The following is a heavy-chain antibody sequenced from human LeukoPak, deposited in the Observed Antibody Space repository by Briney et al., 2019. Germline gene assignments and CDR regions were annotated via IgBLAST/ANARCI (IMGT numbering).Heavy chain of an antibody. CDR2: ISAYNGNT. CDR1: GYTFTNYD. Sequence: ASVKVSCKASGYTFTNYDITWVRRAPGQGLEWMGWISAYNGNTNYAQNLQGRVTMTTDTSTSTAYMELRSLRSDDTAVYYCARDKVRGIPTKFDYWGQGTLVTVSS. CDR3: ARDKVRGIPTKFDY. J-gene: IGHJ4*02. D-gene: IGHD3-10*01. V-gene: IGHV1-18*01.